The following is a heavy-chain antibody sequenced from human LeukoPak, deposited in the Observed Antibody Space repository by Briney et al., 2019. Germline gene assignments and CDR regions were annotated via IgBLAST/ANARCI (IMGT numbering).Heavy chain of an antibody. V-gene: IGHV1-2*06. CDR3: ARAYNPFGGMDV. Sequence: ASVKVSCKASGYTFTGYYMHWVRQAPGQGLEWMGRINPNSGGTNYAQKFQGRVTMTRDTSTSTVYMELSSLRSEDTAVYYCARAYNPFGGMDVWGQGTTVTVSS. CDR2: INPNSGGT. J-gene: IGHJ6*02. D-gene: IGHD1-1*01. CDR1: GYTFTGYY.